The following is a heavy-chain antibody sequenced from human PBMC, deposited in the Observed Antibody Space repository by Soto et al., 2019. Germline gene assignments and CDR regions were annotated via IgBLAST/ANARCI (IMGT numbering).Heavy chain of an antibody. CDR3: AKKERGPYYYYYYGMDV. V-gene: IGHV3-23*01. CDR1: GFTFSSYA. CDR2: ISGSGGST. Sequence: VGSLRLSGAASGFTFSSYAMSWVRQARGKGLEWVSAISGSGGSTYYADSVKGRFTISRDNSKNTLYLQMNSLRAEDTAVYYCAKKERGPYYYYYYGMDVWGQGTTVTVSS. J-gene: IGHJ6*02.